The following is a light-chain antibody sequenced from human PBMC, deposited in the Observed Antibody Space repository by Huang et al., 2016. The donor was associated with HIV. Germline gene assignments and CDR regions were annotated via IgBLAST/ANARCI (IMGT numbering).Light chain of an antibody. V-gene: IGKV1-NL1*01. CDR1: QAISNS. Sequence: TWGASQAISNSLVWYQQKPGKAPKLLLFAASRLDSGVPSRFRGSGSGTDYTLTISSLQPGDFATYYCQQYFTTPLAFGGGTKVEIK. J-gene: IGKJ4*01. CDR3: QQYFTTPLA. CDR2: AAS.